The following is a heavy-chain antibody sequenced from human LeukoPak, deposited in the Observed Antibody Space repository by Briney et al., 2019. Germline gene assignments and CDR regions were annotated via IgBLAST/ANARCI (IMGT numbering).Heavy chain of an antibody. CDR3: ATRRPARAHIDY. D-gene: IGHD2-2*01. Sequence: ASVKVSCKVSGYTLTELSMHWVRQAPGKGLEWMGGFDPEDGETIYAQKFQGRVTMTEDTSTDTAYMELSSLRSEDTAVYYCATRRPARAHIDYWGQGTLVTVSS. CDR1: GYTLTELS. J-gene: IGHJ4*02. CDR2: FDPEDGET. V-gene: IGHV1-24*01.